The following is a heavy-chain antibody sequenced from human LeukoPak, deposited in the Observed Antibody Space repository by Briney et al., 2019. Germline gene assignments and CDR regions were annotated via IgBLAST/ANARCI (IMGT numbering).Heavy chain of an antibody. CDR2: ISWNSGSI. J-gene: IGHJ3*02. V-gene: IGHV3-9*01. D-gene: IGHD3-9*01. Sequence: GRSLRLSCAASGFTFDDYAMHWVRQAPGKGLEWVSGISWNSGSIGYADSVKGRFTISRDNAKNSLYLQMNSLRTEDTALYYCARLSLAVDWVNAFDIWGQGTMVTVSS. CDR1: GFTFDDYA. CDR3: ARLSLAVDWVNAFDI.